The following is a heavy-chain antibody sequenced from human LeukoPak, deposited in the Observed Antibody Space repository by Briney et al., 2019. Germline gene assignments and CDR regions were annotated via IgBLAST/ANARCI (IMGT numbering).Heavy chain of an antibody. CDR3: AREVIGGNSA. V-gene: IGHV3-21*01. Sequence: PGGSLRLPCAASGFSVSDYSMNWVRQAPGKGLEWVSSISSSGSYIYYADSLRGRFIISRDNAKNSLYLQMDGLRAEDTAVYFCAREVIGGNSAWGQGTLVTVSS. CDR1: GFSVSDYS. J-gene: IGHJ4*02. CDR2: ISSSGSYI. D-gene: IGHD4-23*01.